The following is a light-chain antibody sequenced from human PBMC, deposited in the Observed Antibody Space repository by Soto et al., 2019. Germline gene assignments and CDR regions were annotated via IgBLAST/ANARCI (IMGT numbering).Light chain of an antibody. V-gene: IGKV3-11*01. CDR2: DAS. CDR3: QHRSNWSRT. CDR1: QSVRTY. J-gene: IGKJ2*01. Sequence: EIVLTQSPATLSLSPGERATLSCRASQSVRTYLAWYQQKPGQAPRLLIYDASNRATGIPARFSGSGSGTDFTLTISSLEPEDFAVYYCQHRSNWSRTFGQGTKLEIK.